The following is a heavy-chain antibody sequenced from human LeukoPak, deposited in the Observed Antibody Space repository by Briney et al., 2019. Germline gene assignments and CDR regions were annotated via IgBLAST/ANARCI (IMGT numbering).Heavy chain of an antibody. V-gene: IGHV3-7*01. J-gene: IGHJ4*02. D-gene: IGHD1-26*01. Sequence: PGGSLSLSCAASGFTFSTYWMTWVRQAPGKGLEWVANINQGGSESYYVDSVEGRFTISRDNAESSLYLQLSSLGAEDTAVYCCVRGGLYHYSGTSGDYWGQGTLVTVSS. CDR2: INQGGSES. CDR1: GFTFSTYW. CDR3: VRGGLYHYSGTSGDY.